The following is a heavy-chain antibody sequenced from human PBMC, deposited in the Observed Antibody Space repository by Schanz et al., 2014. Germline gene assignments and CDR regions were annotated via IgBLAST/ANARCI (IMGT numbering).Heavy chain of an antibody. CDR3: ARKMKLGVYGGKGHDSLDI. CDR1: GFTFSSHC. J-gene: IGHJ3*02. D-gene: IGHD4-17*01. Sequence: DVHLLESGGGLVQPGGSLRLSCAASGFTFSSHCMHWVRQDPGKGLVWVERINSVGSNTDYADSVTGRFTISRDNAKNTLNLQMNTLRAEDTAVYYCARKMKLGVYGGKGHDSLDIWGQGTMVTVSS. V-gene: IGHV3-74*02. CDR2: INSVGSNT.